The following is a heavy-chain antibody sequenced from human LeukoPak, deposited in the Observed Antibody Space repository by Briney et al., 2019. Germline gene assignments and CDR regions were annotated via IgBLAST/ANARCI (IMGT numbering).Heavy chain of an antibody. V-gene: IGHV3-48*02. D-gene: IGHD3-22*01. J-gene: IGHJ4*02. Sequence: GGSLRLSCVASGFTFSTYSMNWVRQAPGKGLEWVSYISGGSPTMYYADSVKGRFTISRDNAKNSLYLQMNSLRDEDTAVYYCARVPVPYYYDSSGYCNWGQGTLVTVSS. CDR3: ARVPVPYYYDSSGYCN. CDR2: ISGGSPTM. CDR1: GFTFSTYS.